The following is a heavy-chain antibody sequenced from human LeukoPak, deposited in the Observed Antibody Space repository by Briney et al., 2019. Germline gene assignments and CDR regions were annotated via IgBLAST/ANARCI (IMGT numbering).Heavy chain of an antibody. CDR1: GFTFSSYW. Sequence: QPGGSLRLSCAASGFTFSSYWMSWVRQAPGKGLEWVANIKQDGSEKYYVDSVKGRFTISRDNAKNSLYLQMNSLRAEDTAVYYCGKGLYYSSGWYYFDYWGQGTLVTVSS. D-gene: IGHD3-22*01. V-gene: IGHV3-7*01. J-gene: IGHJ4*02. CDR2: IKQDGSEK. CDR3: GKGLYYSSGWYYFDY.